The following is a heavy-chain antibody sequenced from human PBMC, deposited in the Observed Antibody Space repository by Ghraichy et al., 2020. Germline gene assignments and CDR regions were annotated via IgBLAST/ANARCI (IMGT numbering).Heavy chain of an antibody. CDR1: GGSFSGYY. J-gene: IGHJ6*02. D-gene: IGHD2-2*01. CDR3: ARVGRVVPAARYYYYYGMDV. Sequence: SETLSLTCAVYGGSFSGYYWSWIRQPPGKGLEWIGEINHSGSTNYNPSLKSRVTISVDTSKNQFSLKLSSVTAADTAVYYCARVGRVVPAARYYYYYGMDVWGQGTTVTVSS. V-gene: IGHV4-34*01. CDR2: INHSGST.